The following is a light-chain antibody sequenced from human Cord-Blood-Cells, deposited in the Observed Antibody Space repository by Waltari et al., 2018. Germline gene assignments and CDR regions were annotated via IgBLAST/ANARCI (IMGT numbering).Light chain of an antibody. J-gene: IGKJ2*01. CDR1: QSISSY. CDR2: AAS. CDR3: QQSYSTPYT. Sequence: DIQMTQSPSSLSASVGDRVTITCRASQSISSYLNWYQQKPGKAPKLLSYAASSLQSGVPSRFSGSGSGTDFTHTISSLQPEDFATYYCQQSYSTPYTFGQGTKLEIK. V-gene: IGKV1-39*01.